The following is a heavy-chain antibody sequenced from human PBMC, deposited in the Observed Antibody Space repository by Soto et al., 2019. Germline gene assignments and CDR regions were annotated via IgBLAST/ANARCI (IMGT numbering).Heavy chain of an antibody. Sequence: QVQLVQSGAEVKKPGASVKVSCKASGYTFTGYYMHWVRQAPGQGLEWMGWINPNSGGTNYAQKFQGRVTMTRDTSISTAYMELSRLRSDDTAVYYCARVVVVPAAIGGCFDPWGQGTLVTVSS. CDR1: GYTFTGYY. CDR2: INPNSGGT. J-gene: IGHJ5*02. D-gene: IGHD2-2*01. V-gene: IGHV1-2*02. CDR3: ARVVVVPAAIGGCFDP.